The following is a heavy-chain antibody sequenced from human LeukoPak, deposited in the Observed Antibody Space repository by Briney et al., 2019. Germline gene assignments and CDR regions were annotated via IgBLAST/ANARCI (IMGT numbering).Heavy chain of an antibody. Sequence: GGSLRLSCAASGFTFSDYYMSWIRQAPGKGLEWVSYISSSGSTIYYADSVKGRFTISRDNAKNSLYLQVNSLRAEDTAVYYCARDTVTTVVTPYDYWGQGTLVTVSS. D-gene: IGHD4-23*01. CDR1: GFTFSDYY. J-gene: IGHJ4*02. CDR2: ISSSGSTI. CDR3: ARDTVTTVVTPYDY. V-gene: IGHV3-11*04.